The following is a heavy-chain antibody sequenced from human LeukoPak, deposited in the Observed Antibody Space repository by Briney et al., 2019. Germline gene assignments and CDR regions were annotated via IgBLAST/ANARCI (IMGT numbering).Heavy chain of an antibody. CDR1: GYTFTGYY. CDR2: INPNSGVT. CDR3: ARFPAVGLVIRKYYFDY. Sequence: ASVKVSCKSSGYTFTGYYMHWVRQAPGQGLEWMGWINPNSGVTDFAQKFQGRVTMTRDTPISTAYMELSWLTSDDTAVYYCARFPAVGLVIRKYYFDYWGQGSLVTVSS. V-gene: IGHV1-2*02. D-gene: IGHD3/OR15-3a*01. J-gene: IGHJ4*02.